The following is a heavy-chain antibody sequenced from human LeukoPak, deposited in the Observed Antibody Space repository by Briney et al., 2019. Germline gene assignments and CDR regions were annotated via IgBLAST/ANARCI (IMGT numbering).Heavy chain of an antibody. V-gene: IGHV3-23*01. CDR1: GFTFSSYA. J-gene: IGHJ3*02. D-gene: IGHD3-10*01. Sequence: PGGSLRLSCAASGFTFSSYAMSWVRQAPGKGLEWVSAISGSGGNTYYADSVKGRFTISRDNSKNTLYLQMNSLRAEDTAVYYCAKDREFYYYGSGSYHPAFDIWGQGTMVTVSS. CDR2: ISGSGGNT. CDR3: AKDREFYYYGSGSYHPAFDI.